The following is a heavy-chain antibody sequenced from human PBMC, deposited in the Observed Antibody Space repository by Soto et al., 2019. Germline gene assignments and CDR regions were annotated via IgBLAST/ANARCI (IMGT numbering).Heavy chain of an antibody. CDR3: PGPSLALRKKNWLDA. Sequence: SETLSLTCTVSGDSIISSDFYWGWARQPPGKGLALFSGIFYLVCSYCKSFLMSRDTMSVDTSKTQFSLRLRSETAADTASYFWPGPSLALRKKNWLDAWGQGIMVSVSS. V-gene: IGHV4-39*01. CDR2: IFYLVCS. J-gene: IGHJ5*02. D-gene: IGHD3-16*02. CDR1: GDSIISSDFY.